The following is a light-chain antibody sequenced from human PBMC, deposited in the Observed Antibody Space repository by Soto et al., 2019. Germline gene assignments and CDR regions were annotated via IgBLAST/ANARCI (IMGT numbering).Light chain of an antibody. CDR1: PGISSW. CDR3: QQANSFPIT. Sequence: DIQMTQSPSSVSASVGDRVTITCRASPGISSWLAWYQQKPGKAPKLLIYAASSLQSGVPSRFSGSGSGTDFTLTISSLQPEDCATYYCQQANSFPITFGQGTRLEIK. J-gene: IGKJ5*01. V-gene: IGKV1-12*01. CDR2: AAS.